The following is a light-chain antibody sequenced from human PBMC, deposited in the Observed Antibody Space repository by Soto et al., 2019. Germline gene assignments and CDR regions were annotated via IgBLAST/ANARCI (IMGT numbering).Light chain of an antibody. CDR2: KAS. CDR3: QQYNSYSGA. V-gene: IGKV1-5*03. CDR1: QAISSW. J-gene: IGKJ1*01. Sequence: DIQITQYPSTLSGSVGDRVTLTCRASQAISSWLAWYQQKPGKAPKLLIYKASTLNSGVPSRFSGSGSGTEFTLTISSLQPEDFATYYCQQYNSYSGAFGQGTKVDIK.